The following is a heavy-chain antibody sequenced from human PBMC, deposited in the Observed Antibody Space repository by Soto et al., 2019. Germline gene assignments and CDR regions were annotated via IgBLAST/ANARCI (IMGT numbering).Heavy chain of an antibody. CDR1: GFTFSSYA. D-gene: IGHD5-18*01. CDR2: ISGSGGST. Sequence: EVQLLESGGGLVQPGGSLRLSCAAPGFTFSSYAMSWVRQAPGKGLEWVSAISGSGGSTYYADSVKGRFTISRDNSKNTLYLQMNSLRAEDTAVYYCAKDFGYSYGVADYWGQGTLVTVSS. CDR3: AKDFGYSYGVADY. V-gene: IGHV3-23*01. J-gene: IGHJ4*02.